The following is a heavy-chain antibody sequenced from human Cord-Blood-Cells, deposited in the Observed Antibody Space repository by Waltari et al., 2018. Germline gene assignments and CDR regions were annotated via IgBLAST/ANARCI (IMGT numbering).Heavy chain of an antibody. V-gene: IGHV4-34*01. CDR2: INHSGSS. J-gene: IGHJ3*02. CDR3: ATRYSGSYYAFDI. CDR1: GGSFSGCY. Sequence: QVQLQQWGAGLLKPSETLSLTCAAYGGSFSGCYWSWMRQPPGKGLEWIGEINHSGSSNYNPSLKSRVTISVDTSKNQFSLKLSSVTAADTAVYYCATRYSGSYYAFDIWGQGTMVTVSS. D-gene: IGHD1-26*01.